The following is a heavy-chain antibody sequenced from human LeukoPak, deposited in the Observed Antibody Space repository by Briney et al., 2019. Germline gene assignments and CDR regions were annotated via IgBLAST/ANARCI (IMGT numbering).Heavy chain of an antibody. J-gene: IGHJ4*02. Sequence: SGPTLVNPTQTLTLTCTFSGFSLSTSGMCVSWIRQPPGKALEWLARIDWDDDKYYSTSLKTRRTISKDTSKNQVVLTMTNMDPVDTATYYCARISPRDFDWFFDYWGQGTLVTVSS. CDR3: ARISPRDFDWFFDY. V-gene: IGHV2-70*11. CDR1: GFSLSTSGMC. D-gene: IGHD3-9*01. CDR2: IDWDDDK.